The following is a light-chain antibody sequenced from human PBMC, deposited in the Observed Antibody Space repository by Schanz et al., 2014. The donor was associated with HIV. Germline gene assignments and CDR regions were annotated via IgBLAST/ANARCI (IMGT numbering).Light chain of an antibody. Sequence: EIVLTQSPGSLSLSPGGRATLSCGASQRLSSSYLAWYQQKRDQPPRLVIYATSTRAAGIPDRFSGSGSGTDFTLTISRLEPEDFATYYCQQSHTYPYTFGQGTRLEIK. V-gene: IGKV3-20*01. CDR1: QRLSSSY. CDR2: ATS. J-gene: IGKJ2*01. CDR3: QQSHTYPYT.